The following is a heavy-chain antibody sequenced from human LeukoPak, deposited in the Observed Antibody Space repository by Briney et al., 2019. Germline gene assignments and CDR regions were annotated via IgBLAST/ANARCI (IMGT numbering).Heavy chain of an antibody. CDR1: GFTFNSYA. Sequence: GGSLRLSCAAPGFTFNSYAMSWVRQAPGKGLEWVSAISGSGGSTYYADSVKGRFTISRDNSKNTLYLQMNSLRAEDTAVYYCAKDLAVREQLFDYWGQGTLVTVSS. CDR3: AKDLAVREQLFDY. J-gene: IGHJ4*02. V-gene: IGHV3-23*01. CDR2: ISGSGGST. D-gene: IGHD3-10*01.